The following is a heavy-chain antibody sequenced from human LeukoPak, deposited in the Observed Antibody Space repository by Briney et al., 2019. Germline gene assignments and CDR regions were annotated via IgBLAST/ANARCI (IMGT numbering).Heavy chain of an antibody. Sequence: GGSLRLSCAASGFTFSSNAMAWVRQAPGKGLEWVSTINESGDNTFYADSVKGRFTISKDNSKSTLFLQMNNQRAEDTAVYHCAKSTANWFDPWGQGTLVTVSS. CDR1: GFTFSSNA. J-gene: IGHJ5*02. D-gene: IGHD2-2*01. CDR2: INESGDNT. V-gene: IGHV3-23*01. CDR3: AKSTANWFDP.